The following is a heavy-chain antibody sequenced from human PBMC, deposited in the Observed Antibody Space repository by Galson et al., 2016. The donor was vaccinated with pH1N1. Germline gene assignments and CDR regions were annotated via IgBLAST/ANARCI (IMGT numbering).Heavy chain of an antibody. Sequence: SLRLSCAASGFTFSSYWMHWVRQIPGKGLVWVSHINSDGSRTDYADSVKGRFTISRDNAKNTVYLQMNSLRAEDTAVYYCASALSRTDNTWGQGTLVTVSS. V-gene: IGHV3-74*01. CDR3: ASALSRTDNT. CDR1: GFTFSSYW. CDR2: INSDGSRT. J-gene: IGHJ5*02. D-gene: IGHD3/OR15-3a*01.